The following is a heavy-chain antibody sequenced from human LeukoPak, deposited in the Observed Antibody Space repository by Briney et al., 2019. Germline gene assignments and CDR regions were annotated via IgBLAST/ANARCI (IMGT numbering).Heavy chain of an antibody. CDR1: GFTFSSYA. V-gene: IGHV3-23*01. CDR2: ISGSGGST. J-gene: IGHJ4*02. CDR3: AKGPEPSYYDYVWGSYRSEGY. Sequence: QAGGSLRLSCAASGFTFSSYAMSWVRQAPGKGLEWVSAISGSGGSTYYADSVKGRFTISRDNSKNTLYLQMNSLRAEDTAVYYCAKGPEPSYYDYVWGSYRSEGYWGQGTLVTVSS. D-gene: IGHD3-16*02.